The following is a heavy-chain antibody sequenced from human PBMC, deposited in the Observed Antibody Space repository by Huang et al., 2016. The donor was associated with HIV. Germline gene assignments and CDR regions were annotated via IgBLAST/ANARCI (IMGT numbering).Heavy chain of an antibody. CDR1: TFRFGAYW. CDR2: IKQDESEK. D-gene: IGHD1-7*01. J-gene: IGHJ6*02. Sequence: VESGGRLVQPGGSLRLSCVGSTFRFGAYWMSWVRQSPGNGLEWVANIKQDESEKYYVYSLKGRFNISRDNAKKVLFLEMNNVRVEDTATYYCATKTAAMDIWGQGTTVTVS. CDR3: ATKTAAMDI. V-gene: IGHV3-7*01.